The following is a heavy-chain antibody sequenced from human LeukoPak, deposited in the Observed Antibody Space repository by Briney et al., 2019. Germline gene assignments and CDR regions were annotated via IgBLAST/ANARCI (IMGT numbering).Heavy chain of an antibody. CDR1: GFTFSSYA. V-gene: IGHV3-64*01. D-gene: IGHD3-10*01. J-gene: IGHJ4*02. CDR2: ISSNGGST. CDR3: ARTMVRGVSYYFDY. Sequence: GGSLRLSCAASGFTFSSYAMHWVRQAPGKGLEYVSAISSNGGSTYYANSVKGRFTISRDNAKNSLYLQMNSLRAEDTAVYYCARTMVRGVSYYFDYWGQGTLVTVSS.